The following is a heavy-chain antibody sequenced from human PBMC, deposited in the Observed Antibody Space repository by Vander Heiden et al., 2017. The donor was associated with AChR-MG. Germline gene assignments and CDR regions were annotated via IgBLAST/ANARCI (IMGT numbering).Heavy chain of an antibody. CDR1: GYSFTSYW. J-gene: IGHJ4*02. Sequence: QVQLVQSGAEVKNPGTSVKVPCKAFGYSFTSYWMHWVRQAPGPGLEWMGIISPSGDTTAYAQKLQGRVVISRDTSASTVYMELSSLTSEDTALYFCARVPQTAHDLGGPDHWGQGTLVTVSP. CDR2: ISPSGDTT. V-gene: IGHV1-46*01. D-gene: IGHD1-1*01. CDR3: ARVPQTAHDLGGPDH.